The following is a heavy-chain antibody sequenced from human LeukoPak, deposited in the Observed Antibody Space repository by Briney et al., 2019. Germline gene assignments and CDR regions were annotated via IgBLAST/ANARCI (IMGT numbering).Heavy chain of an antibody. CDR1: GGSISNYY. V-gene: IGHV4-59*08. Sequence: PSETLSLTCTVSGGSISNYYWSWLRQPPGKGLEWIGYIYYSGSTNYNPSLKSRVTISVDTSKNQFSLKLSSVTAADTAVYYCVLGYYYDSSGYRQAFVDYWGQGTLVTVSS. CDR3: VLGYYYDSSGYRQAFVDY. D-gene: IGHD3-22*01. CDR2: IYYSGST. J-gene: IGHJ4*02.